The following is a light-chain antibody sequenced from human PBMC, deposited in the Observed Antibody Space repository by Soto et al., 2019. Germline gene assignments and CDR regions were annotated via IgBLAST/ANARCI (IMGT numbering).Light chain of an antibody. Sequence: EIVITQSPATLSESPGKRVRFACGASHSISSYFAWYQQKPGQPPRLLIFAASARATGVPASFSGSGSGTDFTLTISSLQSDDFALYYCQHYNSCPLTFGQGTKVDIK. J-gene: IGKJ1*01. V-gene: IGKV3D-15*01. CDR2: AAS. CDR3: QHYNSCPLT. CDR1: HSISSY.